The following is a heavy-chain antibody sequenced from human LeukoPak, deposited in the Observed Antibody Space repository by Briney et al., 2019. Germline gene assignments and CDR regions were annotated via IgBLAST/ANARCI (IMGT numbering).Heavy chain of an antibody. CDR1: GGSISSGDYY. CDR3: ARAPLLTIFGVVTPPGMDV. V-gene: IGHV4-30-4*01. Sequence: SETLSLTCTVSGGSISSGDYYWSWIRQPPGKGLEWIGYIYYSGSTYHNPSLKSRVTISVDTSKNQFSLKLSSVTAADTAVYYCARAPLLTIFGVVTPPGMDVWGQGTTVTVSS. D-gene: IGHD3-3*01. J-gene: IGHJ6*02. CDR2: IYYSGST.